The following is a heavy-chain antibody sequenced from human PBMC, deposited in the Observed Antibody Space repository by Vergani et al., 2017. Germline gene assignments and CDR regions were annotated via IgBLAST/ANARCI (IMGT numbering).Heavy chain of an antibody. D-gene: IGHD6-19*01. CDR2: IYYSGST. CDR1: GASFRSSNYY. CDR3: ARRSTVEWLVKLGGIDP. V-gene: IGHV4-39*01. J-gene: IGHJ5*02. Sequence: QLQMQESVPGLVKPSATLSLTCSVSGASFRSSNYYWGWIRQPPGKGLEWIASIYYSGSTYYNPSLKSRFTISVDTSKNQFSLKLSSVTAADTAVYFCARRSTVEWLVKLGGIDPWGQGILVTVSS.